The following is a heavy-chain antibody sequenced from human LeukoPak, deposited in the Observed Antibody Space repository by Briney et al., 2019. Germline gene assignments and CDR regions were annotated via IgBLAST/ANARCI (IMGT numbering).Heavy chain of an antibody. CDR3: ARDPPYYDSSGYYYDY. V-gene: IGHV3-21*01. CDR1: GFTFSTYS. D-gene: IGHD3-22*01. J-gene: IGHJ4*02. CDR2: ISGSSIYI. Sequence: GGALRLSCAASGFTFSTYSMNWVRQAPGKGLEWVSSISGSSIYIYYADSVKGRFTISSDNAKNSLYLQMNRLRAEDTAVYYCARDPPYYDSSGYYYDYWGQGTLVTVSS.